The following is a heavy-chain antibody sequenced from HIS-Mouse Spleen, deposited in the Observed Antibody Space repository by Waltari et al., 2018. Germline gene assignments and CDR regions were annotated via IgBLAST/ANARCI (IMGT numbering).Heavy chain of an antibody. J-gene: IGHJ3*02. CDR1: GFTVSSNY. CDR3: ASQSYYDFWSGYAFDI. Sequence: EVQLVETGGGLIQPGGSLRLSCAASGFTVSSNYMSWVRRAPGKGREWVSFIYSGGSTYYADSVKGRFTISRDNSKNTLYLQMNSLRAEDTAVYYCASQSYYDFWSGYAFDIWGQGTMVTVSS. V-gene: IGHV3-53*02. D-gene: IGHD3-3*01. CDR2: IYSGGST.